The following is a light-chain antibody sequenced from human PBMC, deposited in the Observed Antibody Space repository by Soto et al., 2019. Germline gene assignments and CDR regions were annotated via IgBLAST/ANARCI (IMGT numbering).Light chain of an antibody. V-gene: IGKV1-39*01. CDR1: QSISSS. Sequence: DIQMSQSPSSLSASVGDRVTITCRASQSISSSLNWYQQKPGKAPQLLIYAASSLQSGVPSRFSGSGSGTDFTLTISTLQPGDFATYYCQQSYSTPLTFGGGTKVEIK. CDR2: AAS. CDR3: QQSYSTPLT. J-gene: IGKJ4*01.